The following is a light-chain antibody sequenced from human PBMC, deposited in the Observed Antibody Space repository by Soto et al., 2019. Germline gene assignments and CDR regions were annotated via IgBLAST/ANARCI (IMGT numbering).Light chain of an antibody. CDR3: SSYTSSSIDYV. CDR1: SSDVGGYNY. CDR2: EVR. V-gene: IGLV2-14*01. Sequence: QSALTQPASVSGSPGQSITISCTGTSSDVGGYNYVSWYQQHPGKAPKLMIYEVRNRPSGVSNRFSGSMSGNTASLTISGLQAEDEADYYCSSYTSSSIDYVFGTGTKVTVL. J-gene: IGLJ1*01.